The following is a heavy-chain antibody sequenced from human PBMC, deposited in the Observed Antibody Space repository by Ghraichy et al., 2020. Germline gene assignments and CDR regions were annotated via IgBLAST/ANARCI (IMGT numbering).Heavy chain of an antibody. CDR3: ARDPPRTGTTEFDY. J-gene: IGHJ4*02. Sequence: GSLRLSCEASGFTFSDYYMGWFRQAPGQGLQWVSYINVRGDSIHYADSVKGRFTISRDNAKSSVYLQINSLRAEDTAMYYCARDPPRTGTTEFDYWGQGTLVTVSS. V-gene: IGHV3-11*01. CDR1: GFTFSDYY. CDR2: INVRGDSI. D-gene: IGHD1-7*01.